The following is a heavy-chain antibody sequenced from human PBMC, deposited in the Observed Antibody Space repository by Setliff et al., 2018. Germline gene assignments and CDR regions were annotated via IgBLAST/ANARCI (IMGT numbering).Heavy chain of an antibody. J-gene: IGHJ2*01. V-gene: IGHV4-34*01. D-gene: IGHD4-4*01. Sequence: PSETLSLTCEVYGGSFSGYYWSWIRQPPGKGLEWIGEINHSGSTNYNPSLKSRVTISIDTSKNQFSLKLSSVTAADTAVYYCASLGMTTMMDWYFDLWGRGTLVTVSS. CDR2: INHSGST. CDR1: GGSFSGYY. CDR3: ASLGMTTMMDWYFDL.